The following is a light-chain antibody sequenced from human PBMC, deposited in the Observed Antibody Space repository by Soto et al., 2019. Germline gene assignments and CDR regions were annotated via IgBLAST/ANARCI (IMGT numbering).Light chain of an antibody. J-gene: IGLJ3*02. CDR1: SSNIGSNY. Sequence: QSVLTQPPSASGTPGQRVTISCSGSSSNIGSNYVYWYHQLPGTAPKLVIYRNNQRPSGVPDRISGSKSGTSASLAISGLRSEDEADYYCSSYTTSSTRVFGGGTKLTVL. V-gene: IGLV1-47*01. CDR3: SSYTTSSTRV. CDR2: RNN.